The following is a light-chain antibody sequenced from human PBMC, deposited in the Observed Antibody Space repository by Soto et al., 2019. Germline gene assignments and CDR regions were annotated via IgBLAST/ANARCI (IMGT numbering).Light chain of an antibody. V-gene: IGLV2-14*01. CDR3: ISYIPSTTTHWV. J-gene: IGLJ3*02. CDR2: EVF. CDR1: NTDVGGYDR. Sequence: QSALTQPASVSGSPGQSITISCTGTNTDVGGYDRVSWYQHHPGKAPKMLIFEVFNRPSGISDRFSGSKSGDTASLTISGLQAEDKADYSCISYIPSTTTHWVFGGGTKLTVL.